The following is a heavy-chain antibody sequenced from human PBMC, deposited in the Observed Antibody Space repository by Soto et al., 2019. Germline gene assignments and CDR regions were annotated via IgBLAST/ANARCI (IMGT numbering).Heavy chain of an antibody. CDR3: AKETEALDN. D-gene: IGHD2-21*02. Sequence: VQLMESGGGVVQPGRSLRLSCAASGFTFSSYAMHWVRQAPGKGLEWVAVISYDGGNKYYADSVKGRFTISRDNSKNTLYLQMNSLRTEDTALYYCAKETEALDNWGQVPLVTVSS. CDR1: GFTFSSYA. J-gene: IGHJ4*01. CDR2: ISYDGGNK. V-gene: IGHV3-30-3*01.